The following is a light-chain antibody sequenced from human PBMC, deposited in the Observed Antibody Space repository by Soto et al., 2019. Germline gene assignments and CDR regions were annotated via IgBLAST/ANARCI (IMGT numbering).Light chain of an antibody. V-gene: IGLV2-14*01. CDR3: SSYPSSGVYV. J-gene: IGLJ1*01. CDR2: EVS. Sequence: QSALTQPASVSGSPGQSITISCTGTSSDVGGYNYVSWYQQHPGKAPKLMIYEVSNRPSGVSNRFSGSKSGNTAALTISGLQAENEVDYYCSSYPSSGVYVFGTGTKLTVL. CDR1: SSDVGGYNY.